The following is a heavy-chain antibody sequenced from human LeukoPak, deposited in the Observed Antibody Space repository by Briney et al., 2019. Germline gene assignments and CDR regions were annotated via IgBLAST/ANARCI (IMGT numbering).Heavy chain of an antibody. CDR3: AKADPYGDYDLSYFDY. J-gene: IGHJ4*02. V-gene: IGHV3-9*01. CDR2: ISWNSGSI. Sequence: QPGGSLRLSCAASGFTFDDYAMHWVRQAPGKGLEWVSGISWNSGSIGYADSVKGRFTISRDNAKNSLYLQMNSLRAEDTALYYCAKADPYGDYDLSYFDYWGQGTLVTVSS. CDR1: GFTFDDYA. D-gene: IGHD4-17*01.